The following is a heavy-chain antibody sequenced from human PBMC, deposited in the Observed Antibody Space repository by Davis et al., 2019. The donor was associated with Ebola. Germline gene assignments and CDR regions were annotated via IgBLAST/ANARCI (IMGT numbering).Heavy chain of an antibody. D-gene: IGHD3-22*01. CDR2: FDWDDEI. CDR1: GFSXXXXGXX. V-gene: IGHV2-70*01. Sequence: SGPTLVKPPQTLTVTCTFSGFSXXXXGXXXXXXXXPPAHALPCLSLFDWDDEIYYSTSLKNRLTVSKDTAKSQVVLTMTNMDPMDTATYYCARTAGDYYDTSGYYRYFDLWGRGTLVTVSS. J-gene: IGHJ2*01. CDR3: ARTAGDYYDTSGYYRYFDL.